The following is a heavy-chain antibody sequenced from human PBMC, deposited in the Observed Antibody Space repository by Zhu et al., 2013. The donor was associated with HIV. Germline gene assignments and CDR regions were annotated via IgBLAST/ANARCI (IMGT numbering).Heavy chain of an antibody. D-gene: IGHD6-6*01. CDR2: ISAYNGNT. V-gene: IGHV1-18*01. J-gene: IGHJ3*02. Sequence: QVQLVQSGAEVKKPGASVKVSCKASGYTFTSYGISWVRQAPGQGLEWMGWISAYNGNTNYAQKLQGRVTMTTDTSTSTAYMELRSLRSDDTAVYYCARQGYSSSEESYHTSDAFDIWGQGTMVTVSS. CDR3: ARQGYSSSEESYHTSDAFDI. CDR1: GYTFTSYG.